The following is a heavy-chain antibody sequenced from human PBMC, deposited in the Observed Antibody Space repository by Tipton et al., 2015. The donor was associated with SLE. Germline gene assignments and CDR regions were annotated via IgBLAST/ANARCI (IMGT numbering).Heavy chain of an antibody. Sequence: TLSLTCIVSGGSIIKRHSYCGWIRQAPGKGLEWIGSVYSSGDTFYNPSLKSRVTISVDASKNQFSLQLTSVTAADTAIYYCARATGSLGQGTLVTVSS. CDR2: VYSSGDT. CDR3: ARATGS. V-gene: IGHV4-39*07. J-gene: IGHJ5*02. D-gene: IGHD1-14*01. CDR1: GGSIIKRHSY.